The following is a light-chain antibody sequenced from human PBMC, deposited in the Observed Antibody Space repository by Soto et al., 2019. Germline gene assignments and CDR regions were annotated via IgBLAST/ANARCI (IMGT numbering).Light chain of an antibody. Sequence: QSALTQPRSVSGSPGQSVTISCTGTSSDVGGYNYVSWYQQHTGKAPKLMIYDFSKRPSGVPDRFAGSKSGNPASLTISGLQAEDEADYYCCSYAGSYKRVVFGGGTQLTVL. CDR2: DFS. V-gene: IGLV2-11*01. CDR1: SSDVGGYNY. J-gene: IGLJ2*01. CDR3: CSYAGSYKRVV.